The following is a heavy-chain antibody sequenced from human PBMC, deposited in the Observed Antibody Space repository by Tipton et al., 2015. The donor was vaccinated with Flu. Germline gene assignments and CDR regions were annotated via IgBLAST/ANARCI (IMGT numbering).Heavy chain of an antibody. CDR1: GFTFDDYA. D-gene: IGHD3-16*01. CDR2: TKNKVNSYTT. J-gene: IGHJ4*02. Sequence: SLRLSCAASGFTFDDYAMHWVRQAPGKGLEWVGRTKNKVNSYTTIYAASVKGRFTISRDDSKNSLCLQMNSLKTEDTAVYYCVRRDTTDGGLDCWGQGTLVIVSS. V-gene: IGHV3-72*01. CDR3: VRRDTTDGGLDC.